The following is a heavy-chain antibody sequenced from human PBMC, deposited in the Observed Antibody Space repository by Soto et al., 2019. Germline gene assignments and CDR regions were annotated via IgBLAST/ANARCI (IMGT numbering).Heavy chain of an antibody. CDR1: GFTFISYG. J-gene: IGHJ4*02. Sequence: GGSLRLSCAASGFTFISYGMHWVLQAPGKGLEWVAVIWYDGSNKYYADSVKGRFTISRDNSKNTLYLQMNSLRAEDTAVYYCARDPLIAAAGTCDYWGQGTLVTVSS. CDR2: IWYDGSNK. V-gene: IGHV3-33*01. D-gene: IGHD6-13*01. CDR3: ARDPLIAAAGTCDY.